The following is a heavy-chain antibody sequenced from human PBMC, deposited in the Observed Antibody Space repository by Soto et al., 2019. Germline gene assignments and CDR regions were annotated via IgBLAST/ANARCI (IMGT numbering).Heavy chain of an antibody. CDR2: IGGGDDDR. D-gene: IGHD2-15*01. Sequence: LGGSLRLCCPASGFTFRNYVMSGVRQPAEQGLEWVSGIGGGDDDRYYADCVKGRFTISRDNSKNTVFLQMSSLSAEDTARYYSAKDRHSYNSVWDPFDFWGQGSVLTASS. J-gene: IGHJ3*01. CDR1: GFTFRNYV. CDR3: AKDRHSYNSVWDPFDF. V-gene: IGHV3-23*01.